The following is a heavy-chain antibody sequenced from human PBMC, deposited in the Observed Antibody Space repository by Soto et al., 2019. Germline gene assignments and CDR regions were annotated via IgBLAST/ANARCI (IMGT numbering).Heavy chain of an antibody. D-gene: IGHD1-26*01. CDR3: ARDGEFTGSYYFDF. V-gene: IGHV3-21*01. J-gene: IGHJ4*02. CDR2: ISSSSSYI. Sequence: EVQLVESGGGLVKPGGSLRLSCAASGFTFSSYSMNWVRQAPGKGLEWVSSISSSSSYIYYADSVKGRFTISRDNAKNSLYLQMKSQKAEDTAVYYCARDGEFTGSYYFDFWGQGTLVTVSS. CDR1: GFTFSSYS.